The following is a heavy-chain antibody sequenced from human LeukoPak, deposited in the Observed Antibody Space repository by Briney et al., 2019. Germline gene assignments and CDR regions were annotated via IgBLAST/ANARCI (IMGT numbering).Heavy chain of an antibody. CDR3: ARGDHVRIYAESAFDI. CDR1: GYTFTSYF. Sequence: SVKVSCKASGYTFTSYFMHWVRQAPGQGLEWMGIINPSGGSTNYAQKFQGRVTMTRDTSTSTVYMELSRLRSEDTAVYYCARGDHVRIYAESAFDIWGQGTKVTVSS. J-gene: IGHJ3*02. D-gene: IGHD3-3*01. V-gene: IGHV1-46*01. CDR2: INPSGGST.